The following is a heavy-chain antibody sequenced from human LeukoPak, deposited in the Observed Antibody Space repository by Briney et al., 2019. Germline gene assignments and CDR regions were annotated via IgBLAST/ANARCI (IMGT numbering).Heavy chain of an antibody. CDR2: SYSGGSR. J-gene: IGHJ3*02. CDR1: GFTVSTDH. CDR3: AREMYCSGGSCYGDAFDI. D-gene: IGHD2-15*01. V-gene: IGHV3-53*01. Sequence: PGGSLRLSCAASGFTVSTDHMSWVRQAPGKGLEWVAVSYSGGSRSYAESVRGRFTISRDNSQNTLYLQMNSLRAEDTALYYCAREMYCSGGSCYGDAFDIWGQGTMVTVSS.